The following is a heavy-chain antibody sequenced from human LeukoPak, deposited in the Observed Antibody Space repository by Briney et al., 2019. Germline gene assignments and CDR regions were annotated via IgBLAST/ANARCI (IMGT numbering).Heavy chain of an antibody. CDR1: GVSISSYY. Sequence: SETLSLTCTVSGVSISSYYWNWIRQSPGKGLEWIGCISYSGNTNYNPSLKSRVTISVDMSKNQFSLKMTSVTAADTAVYYCAKGVTTGLDWFDPWGQGTLVTVSS. D-gene: IGHD2-21*02. V-gene: IGHV4-59*01. J-gene: IGHJ5*02. CDR3: AKGVTTGLDWFDP. CDR2: ISYSGNT.